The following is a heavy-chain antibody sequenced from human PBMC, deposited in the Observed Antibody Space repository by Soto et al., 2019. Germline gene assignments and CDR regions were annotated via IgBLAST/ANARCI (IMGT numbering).Heavy chain of an antibody. CDR2: ISGSGSSA. Sequence: GGSLRLSCAASGFTFSSYAMSWVRQAPGKGLEWVSSISGSGSSAYFADSVKGRFTISRDNSKNTLYLQMNSLRAADTAVYYCAKSEGSLFLTGYYNPFDFWGQGTLVTVSS. V-gene: IGHV3-23*01. J-gene: IGHJ4*02. CDR1: GFTFSSYA. D-gene: IGHD3-9*01. CDR3: AKSEGSLFLTGYYNPFDF.